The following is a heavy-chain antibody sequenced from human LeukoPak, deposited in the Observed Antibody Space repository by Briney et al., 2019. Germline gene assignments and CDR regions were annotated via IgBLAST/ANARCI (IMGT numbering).Heavy chain of an antibody. CDR3: AREGGAQWLVQFDY. J-gene: IGHJ4*02. CDR1: GYTFTGYY. V-gene: IGHV1-2*02. Sequence: ASVKVSCKASGYTFTGYYMHWVRQAPGQGLEWMGWINPNNGDTHYAQKFQGRVTMTRDTSISTAYMELSRLRSDDTAVYYCAREGGAQWLVQFDYWGQGTLVTVSS. CDR2: INPNNGDT. D-gene: IGHD6-19*01.